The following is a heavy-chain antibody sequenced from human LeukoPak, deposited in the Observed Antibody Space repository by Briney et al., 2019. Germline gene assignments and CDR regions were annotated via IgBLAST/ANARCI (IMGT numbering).Heavy chain of an antibody. J-gene: IGHJ4*02. CDR3: AKDGLYSYPFDY. CDR1: GFTFSSYA. CDR2: ISGSGGSA. V-gene: IGHV3-23*01. D-gene: IGHD5-18*01. Sequence: GGSLRLSCAASGFTFSSYAMSWVRQAPGKGQEWVSAISGSGGSAYYADSVKGRFTISRDNSKNTLYLQMNSLRAEDTAVYYCAKDGLYSYPFDYWGQGTLVTVSS.